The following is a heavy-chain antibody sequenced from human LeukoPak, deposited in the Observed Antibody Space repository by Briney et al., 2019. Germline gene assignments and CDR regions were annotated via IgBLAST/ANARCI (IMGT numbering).Heavy chain of an antibody. CDR1: GFTFSSYG. CDR3: AKVISVDYYGSGSYYIYPGGLDY. Sequence: GGSLRLSCAASGFTFSSYGMHWVRQAPGKGLEWVAFIRYDGSNKYYADSVKGRFTISRDNSKNTLYLQMNSLRAEDTAVYYCAKVISVDYYGSGSYYIYPGGLDYWGQGTLVTVSS. V-gene: IGHV3-30*02. D-gene: IGHD3-10*01. CDR2: IRYDGSNK. J-gene: IGHJ4*02.